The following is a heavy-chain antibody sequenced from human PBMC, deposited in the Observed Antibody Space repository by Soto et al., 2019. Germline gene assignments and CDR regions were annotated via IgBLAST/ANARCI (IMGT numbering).Heavy chain of an antibody. J-gene: IGHJ6*02. CDR2: ISSSSSYI. CDR3: ARDQAGTSYYYYYGMDV. V-gene: IGHV3-21*01. Sequence: ESGGGLVKPGGSLRLSCAASGFTFSSYSMNWVRQAPGKGLEWVSSISSSSSYIYYADSVKGRFTISRDNAKNSLYLQMNSLRAEDTAVYYCARDQAGTSYYYYYGMDVWDQGTTVTVSS. CDR1: GFTFSSYS.